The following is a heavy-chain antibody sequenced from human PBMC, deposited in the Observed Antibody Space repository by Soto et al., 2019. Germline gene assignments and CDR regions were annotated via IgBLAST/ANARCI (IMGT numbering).Heavy chain of an antibody. CDR1: GYTFTSYG. V-gene: IGHV1-18*01. J-gene: IGHJ4*02. CDR3: ARNPSDYYDSSGYYDTPDFDY. Sequence: QVQLVQSGAEVKKPGASVKVSCKASGYTFTSYGISWVRQAPGQGLEWMGWISAYNGNTNYAQKLQGRVTMTTDTSTSTAYMELRSLRSDDTAVYYCARNPSDYYDSSGYYDTPDFDYWGQGTLVTVSS. CDR2: ISAYNGNT. D-gene: IGHD3-22*01.